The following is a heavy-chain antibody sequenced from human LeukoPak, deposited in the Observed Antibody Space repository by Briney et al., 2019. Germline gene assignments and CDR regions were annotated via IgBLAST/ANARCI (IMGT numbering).Heavy chain of an antibody. CDR3: ARGKVGLGKDDFDY. D-gene: IGHD2-15*01. Sequence: ASVKVSCKAFGYTFTGYYMHWVRQAPGQGLEWMGWINPNSGGTNYAQKFQGRVTMTRDTSISTAYMELSRLRSDDTAVYYCARGKVGLGKDDFDYWGQGTLVTVSS. J-gene: IGHJ4*02. CDR2: INPNSGGT. CDR1: GYTFTGYY. V-gene: IGHV1-2*02.